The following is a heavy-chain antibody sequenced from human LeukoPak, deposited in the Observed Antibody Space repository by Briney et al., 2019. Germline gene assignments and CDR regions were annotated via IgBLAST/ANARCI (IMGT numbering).Heavy chain of an antibody. D-gene: IGHD3-10*01. V-gene: IGHV4-34*01. J-gene: IGHJ4*02. Sequence: PSETLSLTCAVYGGSFSGYYWSWIRQPPGKGLEWIGEINHSGSINYNSSLKSRVTISVDTSKNQFSLKLSSVTAADTAVYYCARVQDYYGSGSQFDYWGQGTLVTVSS. CDR2: INHSGSI. CDR1: GGSFSGYY. CDR3: ARVQDYYGSGSQFDY.